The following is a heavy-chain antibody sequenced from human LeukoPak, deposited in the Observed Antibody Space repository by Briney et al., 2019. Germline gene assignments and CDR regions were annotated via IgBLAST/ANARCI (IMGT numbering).Heavy chain of an antibody. J-gene: IGHJ3*02. CDR2: LTANSSCT. V-gene: IGHV1-2*02. CDR1: GYTFTVYY. CDR3: ARYCSSSCNAGDTFDI. Sequence: ASVKLSFKSSGYTFTVYYLRWVRQAPRHPLEGLGWLTANSSCTNYPQKFQGRVTITGDTSITTAYMELSSLTSDDTAVYYCARYCSSSCNAGDTFDIWGQGTMVTVSS. D-gene: IGHD2-2*01.